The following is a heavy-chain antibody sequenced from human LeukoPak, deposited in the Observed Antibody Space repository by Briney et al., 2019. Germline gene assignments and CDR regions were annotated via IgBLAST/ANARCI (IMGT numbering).Heavy chain of an antibody. CDR3: ARRSGSYDY. Sequence: GGSLRLSCAASGFILSSYSMNWVRQAPGKGLEWVASISGDTFYIYYADSVKGRFTVSRDNAKNSLYLQMSSLRAEDTAVYYCARRSGSYDYWGQGTLVTVSS. D-gene: IGHD1-26*01. J-gene: IGHJ4*02. CDR2: ISGDTFYI. V-gene: IGHV3-21*01. CDR1: GFILSSYS.